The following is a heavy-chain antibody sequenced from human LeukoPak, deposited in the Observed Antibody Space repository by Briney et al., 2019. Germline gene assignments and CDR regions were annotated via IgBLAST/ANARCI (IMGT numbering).Heavy chain of an antibody. CDR3: ARDTYDSSGYYNYYYYGMDV. V-gene: IGHV3-21*01. J-gene: IGHJ6*02. D-gene: IGHD3-22*01. Sequence: PGGSLRLSCAACGFTFSSYSMTWVRQAPGKGLEWVSSISSSSSYIYYADSVKGRFTISRDNAKNSLYLQMNSLRAEDTAVYYCARDTYDSSGYYNYYYYGMDVWGQGTTVTVSS. CDR2: ISSSSSYI. CDR1: GFTFSSYS.